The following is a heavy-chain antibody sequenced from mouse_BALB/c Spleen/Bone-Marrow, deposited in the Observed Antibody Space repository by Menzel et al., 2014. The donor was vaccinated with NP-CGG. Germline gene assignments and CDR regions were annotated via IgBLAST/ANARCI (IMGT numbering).Heavy chain of an antibody. Sequence: VQLQQSGPGLVAPSQSLSITCTVSEFSLTSYGVHWVRQPPGKGLEWLGVIWAGGSTDYNSALMSRLSISKDNSKSQVFLKMNSLQTDDPAMYYCARGGSSRAWFAYWGQGTLVTVSA. V-gene: IGHV2-9*02. CDR3: ARGGSSRAWFAY. D-gene: IGHD1-1*01. J-gene: IGHJ3*01. CDR1: EFSLTSYG. CDR2: IWAGGST.